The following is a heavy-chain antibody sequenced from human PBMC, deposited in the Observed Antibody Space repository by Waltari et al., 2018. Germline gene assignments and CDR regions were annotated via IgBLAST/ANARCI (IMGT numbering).Heavy chain of an antibody. D-gene: IGHD3-9*01. CDR3: AREYYDILTGYYTVRYLDY. CDR2: INHSGST. V-gene: IGHV4-34*01. CDR1: GGSFSGYY. Sequence: QVQLQQWGAGLLKPSETLSLTCAVYGGSFSGYYWSWIRQPPGEGLEGIGEINHSGSTNYNPSLTSRVTISVDTSKNQFSLKLSSVTAADTAVYYCAREYYDILTGYYTVRYLDYWGQGTLVTVSS. J-gene: IGHJ4*02.